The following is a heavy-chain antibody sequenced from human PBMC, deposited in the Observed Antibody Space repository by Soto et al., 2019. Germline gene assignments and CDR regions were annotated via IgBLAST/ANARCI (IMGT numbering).Heavy chain of an antibody. J-gene: IGHJ6*03. Sequence: DVQLLESGGGLAQRGGSLRLSCAASGFSFSTYGMTWVRQAPGKGLYLVSYGGSGGSTYYADSVKGRFTISRDNSKNTLYLQMNSLRAEDTTVYYCVKFRGRAYHYYYMDVWGNGTTVTVSS. CDR2: YGGSGGST. CDR1: GFSFSTYG. V-gene: IGHV3-23*01. D-gene: IGHD3-16*01. CDR3: VKFRGRAYHYYYMDV.